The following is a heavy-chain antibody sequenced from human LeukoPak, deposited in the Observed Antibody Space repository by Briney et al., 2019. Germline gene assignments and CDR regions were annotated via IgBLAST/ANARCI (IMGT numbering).Heavy chain of an antibody. CDR1: GGTFSSYA. CDR3: ARDVDTAMVSTYYYYMDV. CDR2: IIPIFGTA. J-gene: IGHJ6*03. D-gene: IGHD5-18*01. V-gene: IGHV1-69*06. Sequence: ASVKVSCKASGGTFSSYAISWVRQAPGQGLEWMGGIIPIFGTANYAQKFQGRVTITADKSTSTAYMELSSLRSEDTAVYYCARDVDTAMVSTYYYYMDVWGKGTTVTVSS.